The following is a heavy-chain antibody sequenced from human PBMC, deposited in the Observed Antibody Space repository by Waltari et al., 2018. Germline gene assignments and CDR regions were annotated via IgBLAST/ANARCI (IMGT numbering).Heavy chain of an antibody. D-gene: IGHD3-10*01. CDR2: ISHSGST. Sequence: QVQLQQWGAGLLKPSETLSLTCAVYGGSFSGYYWSWIRQPPGKGLGWIGEISHSGSTTYNPALRSRVTISVDTSKNQFSLKLSSVTAADTAVYYCARGGVTYYYGSGSLDFDYWGQGTLVTVSS. CDR1: GGSFSGYY. V-gene: IGHV4-34*01. CDR3: ARGGVTYYYGSGSLDFDY. J-gene: IGHJ4*02.